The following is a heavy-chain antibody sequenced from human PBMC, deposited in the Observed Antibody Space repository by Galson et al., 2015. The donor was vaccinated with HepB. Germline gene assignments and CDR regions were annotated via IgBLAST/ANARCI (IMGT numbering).Heavy chain of an antibody. V-gene: IGHV3-33*01. CDR3: ARATIFGVVTKFPPENYFDY. CDR1: GFTFSSYG. J-gene: IGHJ4*02. CDR2: IWYDGSNK. D-gene: IGHD3-3*01. Sequence: SLRLSCAASGFTFSSYGMHWVRQAPGKGLEWVAVIWYDGSNKYYADSVKGRFTISRDNSKNTLYLQMNSLRAEDTAVYYCARATIFGVVTKFPPENYFDYWGQGTLVTVSS.